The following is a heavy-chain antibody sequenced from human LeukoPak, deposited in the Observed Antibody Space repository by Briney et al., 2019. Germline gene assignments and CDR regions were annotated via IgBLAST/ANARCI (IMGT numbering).Heavy chain of an antibody. Sequence: GGSLRLSCAASGFTFSSYAMSWVRQAPGKGLEWVSAISGSGGSTYYADSVKGRFTISRDNSKNKLYLQMNSLRAEDTAVYYCAKDLSGYDLTDYWGQGTLVTVSS. CDR2: ISGSGGST. CDR3: AKDLSGYDLTDY. J-gene: IGHJ4*02. D-gene: IGHD5-12*01. CDR1: GFTFSSYA. V-gene: IGHV3-23*01.